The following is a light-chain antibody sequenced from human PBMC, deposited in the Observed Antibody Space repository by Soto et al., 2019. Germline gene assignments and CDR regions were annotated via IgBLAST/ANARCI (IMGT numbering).Light chain of an antibody. CDR1: QSVSSN. V-gene: IGKV3-15*01. CDR2: GAS. Sequence: EIVLTQSPGILSLSPGERATLSCRASQSVSSNLAWYQQKPGQAPRLLIYGASTRATGIPARFSGSGSGTEFTLTISSLQSEDFAVYYCQQYNNWRTFGQGTKVDIK. CDR3: QQYNNWRT. J-gene: IGKJ1*01.